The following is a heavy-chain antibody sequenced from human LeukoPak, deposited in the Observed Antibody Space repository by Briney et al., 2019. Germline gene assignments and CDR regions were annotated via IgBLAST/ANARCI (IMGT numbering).Heavy chain of an antibody. V-gene: IGHV3-66*01. CDR3: ARSLRVAVAASY. CDR1: GFTVSSNY. J-gene: IGHJ4*02. D-gene: IGHD6-19*01. CDR2: IYSGGST. Sequence: GGSLRLSCAASGFTVSSNYMSWVRQAPGKGLEWVSVIYSGGSTYYADSVKGRFTISRDNAKNSLHLQMNSLTAEDTAIYYCARSLRVAVAASYWGQGTLVTVSS.